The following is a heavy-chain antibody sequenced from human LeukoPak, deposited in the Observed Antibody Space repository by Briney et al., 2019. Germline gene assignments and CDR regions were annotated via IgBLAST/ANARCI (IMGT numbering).Heavy chain of an antibody. CDR2: ISYDGSNK. CDR1: GFTFSSYG. V-gene: IGHV3-30*18. J-gene: IGHJ4*02. CDR3: AKAGLSSGWSYYFDY. Sequence: GESLRLSCAASGFTFSSYGMHWVRQAPGKGLEWVAVISYDGSNKYYADSVEGRFTISRDNSKNTLYLQMNSLRAEDTAVYYCAKAGLSSGWSYYFDYWGQGTLVTVSS. D-gene: IGHD6-19*01.